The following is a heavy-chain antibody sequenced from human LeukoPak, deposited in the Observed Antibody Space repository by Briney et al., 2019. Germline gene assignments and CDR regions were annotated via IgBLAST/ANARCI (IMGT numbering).Heavy chain of an antibody. J-gene: IGHJ4*02. CDR3: ARVPGFM. Sequence: PGGSLRLSCAASGFTFSAHYLDWVRQAPGKGLEWVGRSRNKANSYTTEYAASVRGRFTISRDNSKNTLYLQMNSLRAEDTAVYYCARVPGFMWGQGTLVTVSS. V-gene: IGHV3-72*01. D-gene: IGHD3-16*01. CDR1: GFTFSAHY. CDR2: SRNKANSYTT.